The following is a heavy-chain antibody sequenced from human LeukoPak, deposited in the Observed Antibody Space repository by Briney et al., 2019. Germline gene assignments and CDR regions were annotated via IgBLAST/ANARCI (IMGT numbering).Heavy chain of an antibody. CDR2: ISWNSGSM. CDR1: GFIFDDYA. Sequence: GGSLRLSCAASGFIFDDYAMHWVRQAPGKGLEWVSGISWNSGSMDYADSVKGRFTISRDNAKNSLYLQMNSLRAEDMALYYCAKSARTGRLFYAFDIWGQGTMVTVSS. D-gene: IGHD1-1*01. V-gene: IGHV3-9*03. J-gene: IGHJ3*02. CDR3: AKSARTGRLFYAFDI.